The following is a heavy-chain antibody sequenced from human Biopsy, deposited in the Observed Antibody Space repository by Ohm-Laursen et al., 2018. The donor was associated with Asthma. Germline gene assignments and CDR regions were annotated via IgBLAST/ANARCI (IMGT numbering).Heavy chain of an antibody. CDR2: HDHEEGGT. Sequence: GSSVKVSCKISGYSLTDLSTHWVRQAPGQGLEWMGGHDHEEGGTVNAWRFQGRVTMTEDTSTDTAYMELSSLSSDDTAVYYCASDFPKDYVRYNFQFWGQGTLVTVSS. D-gene: IGHD4-17*01. CDR1: GYSLTDLS. V-gene: IGHV1-24*01. J-gene: IGHJ4*02. CDR3: ASDFPKDYVRYNFQF.